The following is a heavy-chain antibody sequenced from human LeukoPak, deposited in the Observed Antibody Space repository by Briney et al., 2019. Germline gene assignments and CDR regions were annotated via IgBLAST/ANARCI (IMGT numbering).Heavy chain of an antibody. J-gene: IGHJ4*02. Sequence: PGGSLRLSCAVSGFTFSTYYMNWVRQAPGKGLEWVSFITGSSSYIYYTDSVKGRFTISRDNAKNSLFLQMNSLRDEDTAVYYCASGFSSSPYFDYWGQGTLVTVSS. V-gene: IGHV3-21*01. CDR2: ITGSSSYI. CDR3: ASGFSSSPYFDY. CDR1: GFTFSTYY. D-gene: IGHD6-6*01.